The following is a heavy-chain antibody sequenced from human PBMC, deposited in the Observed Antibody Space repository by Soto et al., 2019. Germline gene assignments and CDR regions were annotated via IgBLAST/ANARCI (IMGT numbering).Heavy chain of an antibody. CDR2: IIPILGIA. Sequence: GASVKVSCKASGGTFSSYTISWVRQAPGQGLEWMGRIIPILGIANYAQKFQGRVTITADKSTSTAYMELSSLRSEDTAVYYCASGITMMPNNWFDPWXQGTLVTVSS. CDR3: ASGITMMPNNWFDP. V-gene: IGHV1-69*02. CDR1: GGTFSSYT. D-gene: IGHD3-22*01. J-gene: IGHJ5*02.